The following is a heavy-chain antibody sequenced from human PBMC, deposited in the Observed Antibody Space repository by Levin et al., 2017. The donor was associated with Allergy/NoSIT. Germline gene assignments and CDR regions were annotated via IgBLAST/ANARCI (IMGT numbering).Heavy chain of an antibody. CDR2: INWKGVNI. Sequence: GGSLRLSCAASGFTFDDYGMSWIRQAPGKGLEWVSGINWKGVNIGYADSVKGRFTISRDNAKKSLYLQMNSLRAEDTALYYCARRSSRYCSTTSCYMVDYWGQGTLVTVSS. J-gene: IGHJ4*02. D-gene: IGHD2-2*02. V-gene: IGHV3-20*04. CDR3: ARRSSRYCSTTSCYMVDY. CDR1: GFTFDDYG.